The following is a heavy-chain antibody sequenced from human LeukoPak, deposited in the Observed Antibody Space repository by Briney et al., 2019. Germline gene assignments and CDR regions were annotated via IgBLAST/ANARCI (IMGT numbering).Heavy chain of an antibody. J-gene: IGHJ4*02. CDR3: ARATAGTTLFEGIDY. V-gene: IGHV4-38-2*01. D-gene: IGHD1-1*01. CDR1: GGSFSGYY. Sequence: SETLSLTCAVYGGSFSGYYWGWIRQPPGKGLEWIGSIYHSVSTYYNPSLKSRVTISVDTSKNQFSLKLSSVTAADTAVYYCARATAGTTLFEGIDYWGQGTLVTVSS. CDR2: IYHSVST.